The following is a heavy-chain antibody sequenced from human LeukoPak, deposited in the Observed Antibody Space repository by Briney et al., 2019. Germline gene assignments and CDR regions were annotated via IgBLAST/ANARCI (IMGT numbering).Heavy chain of an antibody. CDR1: GYTFTGYY. J-gene: IGHJ4*02. V-gene: IGHV1-2*02. CDR2: INPNSGGT. Sequence: ASVEVSCKASGYTFTGYYMHWVRQAPGQGLEWMGWINPNSGGTNYAQKFQGRVTMTRDTSISTAYMELSRLRSDDTAVYYCARTNYYDSSGYFDYWGQGTLVTVSS. CDR3: ARTNYYDSSGYFDY. D-gene: IGHD3-22*01.